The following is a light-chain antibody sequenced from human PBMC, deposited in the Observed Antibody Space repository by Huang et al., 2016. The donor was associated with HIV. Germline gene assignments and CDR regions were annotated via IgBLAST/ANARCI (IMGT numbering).Light chain of an antibody. CDR2: AAS. V-gene: IGKV1-9*01. J-gene: IGKJ4*01. CDR1: QGIGSY. Sequence: IQLTQSPSSLSASVGDRVTITCRASQGIGSYLAWYQQKLGKAPKLLIEAASTLQSGVPSRFRGGVSGTSFTLTISSLQPEDFATYYCQQLNSYPLTFGGGTELEIK. CDR3: QQLNSYPLT.